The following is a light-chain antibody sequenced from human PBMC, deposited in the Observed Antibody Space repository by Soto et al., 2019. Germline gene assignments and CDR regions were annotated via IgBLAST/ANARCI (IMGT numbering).Light chain of an antibody. V-gene: IGKV1-5*03. J-gene: IGKJ1*01. CDR2: KAS. CDR3: QQDGSSPET. CDR1: QTISSW. Sequence: TQMTQYPYTVSGSVVDRVTVTCRASQTISSWLAWYQQKPGKAPKLLIYKASTLKSGVPSRFSGSGSGTDFTLTISRLEPEDFAVYYCQQDGSSPETFCQGTKVDIK.